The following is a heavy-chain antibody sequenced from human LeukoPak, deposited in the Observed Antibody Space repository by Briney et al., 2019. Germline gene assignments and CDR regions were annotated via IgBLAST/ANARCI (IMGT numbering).Heavy chain of an antibody. D-gene: IGHD4-17*01. J-gene: IGHJ5*02. CDR1: GYSISSGYY. V-gene: IGHV4-38-2*02. CDR2: GYHIGST. Sequence: TSETLSLTCTVSGYSISSGYYWGWIRQPPGKGLEWIGSGYHIGSTYFNPSLRSRVTILIDIFKYQFSLKMSSVTAADTAIYYCARVGDYGDYVNWFDPWGPGTLVTVSS. CDR3: ARVGDYGDYVNWFDP.